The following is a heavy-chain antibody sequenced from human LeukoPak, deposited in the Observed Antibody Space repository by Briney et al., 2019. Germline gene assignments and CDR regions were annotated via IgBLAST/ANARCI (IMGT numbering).Heavy chain of an antibody. J-gene: IGHJ5*02. V-gene: IGHV5-51*01. CDR3: ARQKYSSSWYVWFDP. CDR2: IYPGDSDT. Sequence: PGESLKISCKGSGYSFTSYWIGWVCQMPGKGLEWMGIIYPGDSDTRYSPSFQGQVTISADKSISTAYLQWGSLKASDTAMYYCARQKYSSSWYVWFDPWGQGTLVTVSS. CDR1: GYSFTSYW. D-gene: IGHD6-13*01.